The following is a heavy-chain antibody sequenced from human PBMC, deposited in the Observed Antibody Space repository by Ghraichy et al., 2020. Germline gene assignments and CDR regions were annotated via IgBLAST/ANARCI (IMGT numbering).Heavy chain of an antibody. CDR3: AASRGGWFSW. D-gene: IGHD2-15*01. CDR1: GFTLSSYW. Sequence: GGSLRLSCAASGFTLSSYWMSWVRQAPGKGLEWVANIKQDGSEKYYVDSVKGRFTISRDNAKNSLFLQMNSLRAEDTAVYFCAASRGGWFSWWGQGALVTVSS. V-gene: IGHV3-7*01. CDR2: IKQDGSEK. J-gene: IGHJ4*02.